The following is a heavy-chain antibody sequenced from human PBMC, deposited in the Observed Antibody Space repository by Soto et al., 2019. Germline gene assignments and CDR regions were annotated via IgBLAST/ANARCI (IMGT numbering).Heavy chain of an antibody. D-gene: IGHD2-2*01. CDR2: IYSGGST. Sequence: GGSLRLSCAASGFTVSSNYMSWVRQAPGKGLEWVSVIYSGGSTYYADSVKGRFTISRDDSKNTAYLQMNSLKTEDTAVYYCTRLIDIVAVPAAMEDWFDPWGQGTLVTVSS. V-gene: IGHV3-53*01. CDR3: TRLIDIVAVPAAMEDWFDP. J-gene: IGHJ5*02. CDR1: GFTVSSNY.